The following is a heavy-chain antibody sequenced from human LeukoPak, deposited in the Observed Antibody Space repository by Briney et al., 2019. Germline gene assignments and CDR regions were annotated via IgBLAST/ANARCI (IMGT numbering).Heavy chain of an antibody. D-gene: IGHD5-18*01. J-gene: IGHJ4*02. CDR3: AGGRGYTYGAHISFY. Sequence: GGSLRLSCAASEFTVSSNYMSWVRQAPGKGLEWVSFIYSGGSTFYADSVKGRFTISRDTSNNTLYLQMSNLRAEDTAVYYCAGGRGYTYGAHISFYWGQGTLVTVSS. CDR1: EFTVSSNY. V-gene: IGHV3-66*01. CDR2: IYSGGST.